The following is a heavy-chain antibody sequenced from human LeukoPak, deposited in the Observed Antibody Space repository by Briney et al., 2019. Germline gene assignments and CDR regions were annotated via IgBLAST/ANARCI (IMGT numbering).Heavy chain of an antibody. J-gene: IGHJ4*02. V-gene: IGHV3-15*01. D-gene: IGHD5-18*01. CDR2: IKSRTDGGTT. CDR3: TTAPHRGYSYGYRGVVDY. CDR1: GFTFSNAW. Sequence: GGSLRLSCAASGFTFSNAWMSWVRQAPGKGLEWVGRIKSRTDGGTTDYAATVKGTFTISRDDSKNTLYLQMNSLKTEDTAVYYCTTAPHRGYSYGYRGVVDYWGQGTLVTVSS.